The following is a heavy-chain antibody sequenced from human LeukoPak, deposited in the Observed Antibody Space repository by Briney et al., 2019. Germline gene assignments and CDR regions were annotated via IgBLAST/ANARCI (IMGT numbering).Heavy chain of an antibody. V-gene: IGHV3-23*01. CDR2: ISGSGGRT. D-gene: IGHD3-3*01. Sequence: PGGSLRPSCAASGFTFSSYAMSWVRQAPGKGLEWVSGISGSGGRTYYADSVKGRFTISRDNSKNTLYLQMNSLRAEDTAVYYCAKEPQGGNYDSWGGYYLDYWGQGTLVTVSS. CDR3: AKEPQGGNYDSWGGYYLDY. J-gene: IGHJ4*02. CDR1: GFTFSSYA.